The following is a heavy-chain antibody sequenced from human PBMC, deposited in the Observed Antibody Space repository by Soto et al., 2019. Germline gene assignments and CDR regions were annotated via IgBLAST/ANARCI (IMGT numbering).Heavy chain of an antibody. CDR2: ISSSSSYI. V-gene: IGHV3-21*01. J-gene: IGHJ4*02. CDR3: ARSQSGATMAPDDY. Sequence: EVQLVESGGGLVKPGGSLRLSCAASGFTFSSYSMNWVRQAPGKGLEWVSSISSSSSYIYYADSVKGRFTISRDNANNSLYLQMNSLRAEDTAVYYCARSQSGATMAPDDYWGQGTLVTVSS. CDR1: GFTFSSYS. D-gene: IGHD5-12*01.